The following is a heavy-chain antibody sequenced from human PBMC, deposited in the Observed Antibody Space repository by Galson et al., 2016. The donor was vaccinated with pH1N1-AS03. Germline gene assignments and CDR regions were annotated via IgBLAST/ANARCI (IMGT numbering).Heavy chain of an antibody. CDR2: ISSSGATT. CDR1: GFSFSIYW. CDR3: GSSPHYFDY. J-gene: IGHJ4*02. V-gene: IGHV3-48*03. Sequence: CAASGFSFSIYWMSWVRQAPGKGLEWVSYISSSGATTYYADSVKGRFTISRDNAKNSLYLQMNSLRAEDTAVYYCGSSPHYFDYWGQGTLVTVSS.